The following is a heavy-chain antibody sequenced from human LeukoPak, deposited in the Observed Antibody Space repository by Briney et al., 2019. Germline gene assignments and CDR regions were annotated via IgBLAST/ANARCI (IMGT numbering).Heavy chain of an antibody. J-gene: IGHJ5*02. D-gene: IGHD6-13*01. Sequence: KASETLSLTCTVSGGSISSYYWSWIRQPPGKGLEWIGYIYYSGSTNYNPSLKSRVTISVDTSKNQFSLKLSSVTAADTAVCYCARATRIAAGSPFDPWGQGTLVTVSS. CDR2: IYYSGST. CDR3: ARATRIAAGSPFDP. V-gene: IGHV4-59*01. CDR1: GGSISSYY.